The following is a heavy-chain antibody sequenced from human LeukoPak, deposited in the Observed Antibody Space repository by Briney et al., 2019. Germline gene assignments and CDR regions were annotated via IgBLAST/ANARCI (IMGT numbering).Heavy chain of an antibody. CDR1: GYSFTSYW. V-gene: IGHV5-51*01. CDR3: ARRGEAMDPFDY. D-gene: IGHD5-18*01. J-gene: IGHJ4*02. CDR2: IYPGDSDT. Sequence: GESLKISCKDPGYSFTSYWIGWVRQMPGKGLEWMGIIYPGDSDTRYSPSFRGQVTISADKSINTAYLQWSSLKASDTAIYYCARRGEAMDPFDYWGEGTLVTVSS.